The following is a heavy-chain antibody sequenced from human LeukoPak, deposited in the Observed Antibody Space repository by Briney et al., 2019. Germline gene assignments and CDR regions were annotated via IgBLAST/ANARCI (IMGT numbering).Heavy chain of an antibody. D-gene: IGHD6-19*01. CDR1: GYSFTSYW. V-gene: IGHV5-51*01. CDR2: IYPGDSDT. CDR3: ARRTVAGHEGVYNWFDP. Sequence: GESLKISCKGSGYSFTSYWIGWVRQMPGKGLEWMGIIYPGDSDTRYSPSFQGQVTISADKSISTTYLQWSSLKASDTAMYYCARRTVAGHEGVYNWFDPWGQGTLVTVSS. J-gene: IGHJ5*02.